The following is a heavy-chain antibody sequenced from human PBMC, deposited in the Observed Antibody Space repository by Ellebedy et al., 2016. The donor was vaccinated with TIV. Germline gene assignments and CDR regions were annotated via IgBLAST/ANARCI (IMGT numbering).Heavy chain of an antibody. Sequence: GESLKISCSASGFTFSSYAMHWVRQAPGKGLDYISAIVSNGDSTYYANSVKGRFIISRDNSKNTLYLQMSSLRPEDTAVYYCVKAWGDWGQGTLFTVSS. CDR1: GFTFSSYA. V-gene: IGHV3-64D*06. J-gene: IGHJ4*02. D-gene: IGHD3-16*01. CDR3: VKAWGD. CDR2: IVSNGDST.